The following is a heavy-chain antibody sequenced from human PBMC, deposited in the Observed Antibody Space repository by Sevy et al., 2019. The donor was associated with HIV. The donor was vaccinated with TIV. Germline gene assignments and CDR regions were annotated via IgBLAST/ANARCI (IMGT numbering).Heavy chain of an antibody. J-gene: IGHJ4*02. V-gene: IGHV3-23*01. D-gene: IGHD3-10*01. Sequence: GGSLRLSCAGSGFTFGGYMMNWVRQAPGRGLEWVARVSRNGGTPEYGKSAEGRFTISRDNSKNTVYLQLKELRAEDTALYYCVKEGRDDFNPYLDFWGQGILVTVSS. CDR1: GFTFGGYM. CDR2: VSRNGGTP. CDR3: VKEGRDDFNPYLDF.